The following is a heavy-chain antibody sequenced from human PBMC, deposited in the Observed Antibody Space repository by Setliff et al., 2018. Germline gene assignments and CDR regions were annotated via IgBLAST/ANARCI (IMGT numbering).Heavy chain of an antibody. J-gene: IGHJ4*02. CDR3: ARHATYYYGSGNLPFDS. CDR1: GDSLSGYY. V-gene: IGHV4-34*12. Sequence: KPSETLSLTCAVYGDSLSGYYWSWIRQSPEKGLEWIGEIMPGRDTLYSPSLESRLTITIDTSKSQFSLKLSSVTAADTAVYYCARHATYYYGSGNLPFDSWGQGTLVTVSS. CDR2: IMPGRDT. D-gene: IGHD3-10*01.